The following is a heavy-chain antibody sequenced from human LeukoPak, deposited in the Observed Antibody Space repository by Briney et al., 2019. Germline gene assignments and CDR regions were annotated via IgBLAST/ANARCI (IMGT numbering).Heavy chain of an antibody. Sequence: TGGSLRLSCAASGFTFSSYGMSWVRQAPGKGLEWVSAISGSGGSTYYADSVKGRFTISRDNSKNTLYLQMNSLRAEDTAVYYCAKQKGYYYYMDVWGKGTTVTISS. CDR2: ISGSGGST. CDR3: AKQKGYYYYMDV. V-gene: IGHV3-23*01. CDR1: GFTFSSYG. J-gene: IGHJ6*03.